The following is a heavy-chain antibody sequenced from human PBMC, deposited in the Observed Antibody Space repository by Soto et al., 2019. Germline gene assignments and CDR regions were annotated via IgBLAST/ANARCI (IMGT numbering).Heavy chain of an antibody. Sequence: ASVRVSCKASGYTFNTYGITWVRQAPGQGLEWMGWINPYNGNTKFAQKLQDRVTMTTATSTSTAYMELASLRSDDTAVYYCARGCIAVTTHLCYWGQGTLVTVSS. CDR3: ARGCIAVTTHLCY. V-gene: IGHV1-18*01. D-gene: IGHD4-17*01. CDR2: INPYNGNT. J-gene: IGHJ4*02. CDR1: GYTFNTYG.